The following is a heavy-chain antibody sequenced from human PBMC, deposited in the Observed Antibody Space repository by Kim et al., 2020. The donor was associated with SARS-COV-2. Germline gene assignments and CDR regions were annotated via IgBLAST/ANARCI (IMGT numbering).Heavy chain of an antibody. V-gene: IGHV3-7*01. CDR1: GFTFRSYF. Sequence: GGSLRITCAASGFTFRSYFMTWVRQGPEKGLEWVASVKEDGSDKYYVDSVKGRFTISRDNAKNSLYLQMISLRAEDTAVYYCARGRGMDVWGQGTTVTVSS. CDR2: VKEDGSDK. J-gene: IGHJ6*02. CDR3: ARGRGMDV.